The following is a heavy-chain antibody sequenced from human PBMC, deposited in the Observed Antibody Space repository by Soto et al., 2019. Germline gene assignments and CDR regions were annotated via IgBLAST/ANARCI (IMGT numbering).Heavy chain of an antibody. CDR2: ISGTGDTT. CDR3: AKGYCSSTSCSFDY. J-gene: IGHJ4*02. V-gene: IGHV3-23*01. Sequence: VGSLRLSCAASGFTFTNFAMNWVRQAPGKRLEWVSVISGTGDTTYNADSVKGRFTISRDNSMNTAFLQMNSLRAEDTALYYCAKGYCSSTSCSFDYWGQGTLVTVSS. CDR1: GFTFTNFA. D-gene: IGHD2-2*01.